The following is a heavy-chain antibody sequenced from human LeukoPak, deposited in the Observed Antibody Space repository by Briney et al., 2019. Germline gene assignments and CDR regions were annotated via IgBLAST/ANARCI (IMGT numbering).Heavy chain of an antibody. CDR1: GGTFSSYA. CDR2: IIPIFGTA. V-gene: IGHV1-69*06. Sequence: SVKVSCKASGGTFSSYAISWVRQGPGQGLEWMGGIIPIFGTANYAQKFQGRVTITADKSTSTAYMELSSLRSEDTAVYYCARDSARERGLWFDPWGQGTLVTVSS. CDR3: ARDSARERGLWFDP. D-gene: IGHD3-16*01. J-gene: IGHJ5*02.